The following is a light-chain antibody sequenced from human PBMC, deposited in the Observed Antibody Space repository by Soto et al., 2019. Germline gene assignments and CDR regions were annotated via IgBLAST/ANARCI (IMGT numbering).Light chain of an antibody. V-gene: IGKV3-11*01. Sequence: SAGTVSLSKGERATLSCRASQSVSSYLAWYQQKPGQAPRLLIYDASNRATGIPARFSGSGSGTDFTLTISSLEAEDSAVYYCQQRGSWPSTFGP. CDR1: QSVSSY. J-gene: IGKJ3*01. CDR2: DAS. CDR3: QQRGSWPST.